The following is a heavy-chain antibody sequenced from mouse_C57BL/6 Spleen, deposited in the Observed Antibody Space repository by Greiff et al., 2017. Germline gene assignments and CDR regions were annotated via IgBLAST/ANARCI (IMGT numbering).Heavy chain of an antibody. CDR2: IYPGDGDT. V-gene: IGHV1-82*01. CDR1: GYAFSSSW. CDR3: AREGYYGHYFDY. J-gene: IGHJ2*01. Sequence: VQLQQSGPELVKPGASVKISCKASGYAFSSSWMNWVKQRPGKGLEWIGRIYPGDGDTNYNGKFKGKATLTADKASSTAYMQLSSLTSEDSAVYFCAREGYYGHYFDYWGQGTTLTVSS. D-gene: IGHD1-1*01.